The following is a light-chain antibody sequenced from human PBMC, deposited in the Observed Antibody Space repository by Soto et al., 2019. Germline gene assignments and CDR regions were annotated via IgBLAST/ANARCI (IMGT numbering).Light chain of an antibody. CDR3: AAWDDTVRSYV. CDR1: ISNIATNY. CDR2: RDN. Sequence: QSVLTQPPSVSGTPGQRVTISCSGGISNIATNYVHWFQQLPATAPKVLSNRDNQRPSGVPDRFSGSKSGTSASLAISGLRSEDEAEYYCAAWDDTVRSYVFGTGTKVTVL. J-gene: IGLJ1*01. V-gene: IGLV1-47*01.